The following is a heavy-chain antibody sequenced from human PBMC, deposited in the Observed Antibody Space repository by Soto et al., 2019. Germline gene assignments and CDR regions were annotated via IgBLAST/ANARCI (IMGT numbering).Heavy chain of an antibody. CDR3: ATPNYDILTGPRYYYYGMDV. J-gene: IGHJ6*02. Sequence: ASVKVSCKASGYTFTSYAMHWVRQAPGQRLEWMGWINAGNGKTKYSQKFQGRVTMTEDTSTDTAYMELSSLRSEDTAVYYCATPNYDILTGPRYYYYGMDVWGQGTTVTVSS. CDR2: INAGNGKT. CDR1: GYTFTSYA. V-gene: IGHV1-3*01. D-gene: IGHD3-9*01.